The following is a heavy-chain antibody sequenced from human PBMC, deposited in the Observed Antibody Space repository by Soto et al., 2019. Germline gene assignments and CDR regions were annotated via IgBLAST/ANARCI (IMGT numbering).Heavy chain of an antibody. D-gene: IGHD1-1*01. CDR1: GFSLSDSKVG. CDR2: IFWNGEK. CDR3: AHVRQSDGAHSYDY. J-gene: IGHJ4*02. V-gene: IGHV2-26*01. Sequence: QVTLKESGPVLVKPTETLTLTCAVSGFSLSDSKVGVSWIRQPPGKALEWLAHIFWNGEKSYSTSLERRLTISKDPSKGQVVLTMTNMDPVDTATYFCAHVRQSDGAHSYDYWGRGTLVTVSS.